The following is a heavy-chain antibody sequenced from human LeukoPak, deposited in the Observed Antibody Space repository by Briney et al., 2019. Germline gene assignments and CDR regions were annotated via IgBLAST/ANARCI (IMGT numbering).Heavy chain of an antibody. J-gene: IGHJ4*02. CDR3: ARDGYSSSFYFDY. V-gene: IGHV3-23*01. Sequence: GGSLRLSCAASVFTFSSYAMSWVRQAPAKGLEWVSAISGSGGSTYYADSVKGRFTISRDNSKNTLYLQMNSLRAEDTAVYYCARDGYSSSFYFDYWGQGTLVTVSS. CDR1: VFTFSSYA. D-gene: IGHD6-6*01. CDR2: ISGSGGST.